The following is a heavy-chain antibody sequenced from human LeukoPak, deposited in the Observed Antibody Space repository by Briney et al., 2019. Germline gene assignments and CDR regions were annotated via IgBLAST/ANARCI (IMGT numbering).Heavy chain of an antibody. D-gene: IGHD6-19*01. J-gene: IGHJ3*02. Sequence: ASVKVSCKASGYTFTSYGISWVRQAPGQGLEWMGWISGYNGNTNYAQLQGRVTMTTDTSTSTAYMELGSLRSDDTAVYYCARDELTGYSSGWSYGDAFEIWGQGTMVTVSS. CDR1: GYTFTSYG. V-gene: IGHV1-18*01. CDR2: ISGYNGNT. CDR3: ARDELTGYSSGWSYGDAFEI.